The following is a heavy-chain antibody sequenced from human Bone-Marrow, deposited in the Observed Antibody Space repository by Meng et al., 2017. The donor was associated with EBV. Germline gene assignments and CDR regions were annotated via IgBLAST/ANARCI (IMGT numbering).Heavy chain of an antibody. D-gene: IGHD6-19*01. CDR1: GGSINSSNC. Sequence: QVQLQASGPGLVKPSGTLSLTCAVPGGSINSSNCCVWVRQPPGKGLGCIGEIYHSGGTNPSLQSRVTISVDKAKNHFSLKLRSVTTADTAVYYCARNLLALAVNEDYFDFWGQGSLVTVSS. CDR3: ARNLLALAVNEDYFDF. V-gene: IGHV4-4*02. J-gene: IGHJ4*02. CDR2: IYHSGGT.